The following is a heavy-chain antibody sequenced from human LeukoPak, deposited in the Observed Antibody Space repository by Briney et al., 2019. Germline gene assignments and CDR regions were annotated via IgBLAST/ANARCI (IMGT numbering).Heavy chain of an antibody. Sequence: ASVKVSCKACGYTFANYGITWVRQAPGQGLEWMGWISVYNGNPNYAQNLQGRVTMTTDTSTSTAYMELRSLRSDDTAVYYCARGYCTSTSCPGGFDYWGQGTLVTVSS. J-gene: IGHJ4*02. V-gene: IGHV1-18*01. CDR2: ISVYNGNP. CDR1: GYTFANYG. CDR3: ARGYCTSTSCPGGFDY. D-gene: IGHD2-2*01.